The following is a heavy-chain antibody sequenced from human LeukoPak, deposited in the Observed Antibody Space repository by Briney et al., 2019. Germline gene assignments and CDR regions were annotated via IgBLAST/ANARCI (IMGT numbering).Heavy chain of an antibody. CDR1: GGSISSYY. CDR3: ARVCRDYVILTGYYRDLYYYYYYMDV. V-gene: IGHV4-59*01. CDR2: IYYSGST. D-gene: IGHD3-9*01. J-gene: IGHJ6*03. Sequence: SETLSLTCTVSGGSISSYYWSWIRQPPGKGLEWIGYIYYSGSTNYNPSLKSRVTISVDTSKNQFSLKLSSVTAADTAVYYCARVCRDYVILTGYYRDLYYYYYYMDVWGKGTTVTISS.